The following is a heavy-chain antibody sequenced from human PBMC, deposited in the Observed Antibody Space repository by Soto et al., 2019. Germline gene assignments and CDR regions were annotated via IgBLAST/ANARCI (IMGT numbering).Heavy chain of an antibody. CDR3: ARGVWFGELSSETLAY. Sequence: ASVKVSCKASGYTFTSYGISWVRQAPGQGLEWMGWISAYNGNTNYAQKLQGRVTMTTDTSTSTAYMELRSLRSDDTAVYYCARGVWFGELSSETLAYWGQGTLVTVSS. CDR1: GYTFTSYG. D-gene: IGHD3-10*01. CDR2: ISAYNGNT. J-gene: IGHJ4*02. V-gene: IGHV1-18*01.